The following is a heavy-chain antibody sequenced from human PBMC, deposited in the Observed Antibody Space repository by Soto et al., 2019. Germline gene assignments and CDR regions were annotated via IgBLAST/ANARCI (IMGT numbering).Heavy chain of an antibody. Sequence: QITLKESGPTLVKPTQTLTLTCTFSGFSLSTSGVGVGWIRQPPGKALEWLALIYWDDDKRYSPSLKSRLTITKDTSKNQVVLTMTNMDPVDTATYYCARAYYDIVTGYSPFDYWGQGTLVTVSS. CDR2: IYWDDDK. V-gene: IGHV2-5*02. CDR3: ARAYYDIVTGYSPFDY. J-gene: IGHJ4*02. CDR1: GFSLSTSGVG. D-gene: IGHD3-9*01.